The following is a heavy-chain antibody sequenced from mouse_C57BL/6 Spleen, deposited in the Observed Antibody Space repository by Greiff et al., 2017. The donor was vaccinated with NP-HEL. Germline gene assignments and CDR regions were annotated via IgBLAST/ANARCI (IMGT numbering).Heavy chain of an antibody. CDR2: IYPGSGNT. D-gene: IGHD1-1*02. V-gene: IGHV1-66*01. CDR3: ATMDAMDY. CDR1: GYSFTSYY. Sequence: VQLQQSGPELVKPGASVKISCKASGYSFTSYYIHWVKQRPGQGLEWIRWIYPGSGNTKYNEKFKGKATLTADTSSSTAYMQLSSLTSEDSAVYYCATMDAMDYWGQGTSVTVSS. J-gene: IGHJ4*01.